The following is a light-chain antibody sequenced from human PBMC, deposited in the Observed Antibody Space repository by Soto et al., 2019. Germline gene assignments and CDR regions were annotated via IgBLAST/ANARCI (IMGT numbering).Light chain of an antibody. CDR2: RAS. J-gene: IGKJ4*01. V-gene: IGKV3-20*01. Sequence: EIVLTQSPGTLSLSPGERATLSCRASQSGSSDYLAWYQQKPGQTPKVLIYRASSRATGIPARFSRRWSGTDFTLTITRLEPEGFAVYYGRQYGSSPLTFGVGTKVDIK. CDR3: RQYGSSPLT. CDR1: QSGSSDY.